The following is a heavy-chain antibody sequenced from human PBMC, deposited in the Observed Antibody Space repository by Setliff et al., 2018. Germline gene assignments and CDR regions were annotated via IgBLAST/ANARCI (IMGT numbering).Heavy chain of an antibody. CDR3: ARDQWVRSPPLYFSYSMDV. CDR1: GGSISSRSYY. Sequence: SETLSLTCTVSGGSISSRSYYWSWIRQPAGKGLEWIGRISTSGNTNYNPSLKSRVTVSLDTSKNQFSLKLTSMTAADTAVYYCARDQWVRSPPLYFSYSMDVWGQGTTVTVSS. CDR2: ISTSGNT. J-gene: IGHJ6*02. D-gene: IGHD5-12*01. V-gene: IGHV4-61*02.